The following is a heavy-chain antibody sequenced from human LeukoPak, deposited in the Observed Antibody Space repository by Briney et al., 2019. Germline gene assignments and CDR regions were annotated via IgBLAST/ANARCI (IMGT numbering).Heavy chain of an antibody. V-gene: IGHV4-59*01. CDR1: GGSISSYY. D-gene: IGHD3-22*01. CDR3: ARGREYYYDSSGYFK. J-gene: IGHJ4*02. Sequence: ASETLSLTCTVPGGSISSYYWSWIRQPPGKGLEWIGYIYYSGSTNYNPSLKSRVTVSVDTSKNQFSLKLSSVTAADTAVYYCARGREYYYDSSGYFKWGQGTLVTVSS. CDR2: IYYSGST.